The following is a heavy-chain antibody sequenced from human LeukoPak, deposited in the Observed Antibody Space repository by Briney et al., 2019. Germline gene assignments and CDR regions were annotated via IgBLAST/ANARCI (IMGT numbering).Heavy chain of an antibody. CDR1: GGSISTYF. CDR2: IYVSGST. V-gene: IGHV4-4*07. CDR3: ARGGDSSSSGFDY. D-gene: IGHD6-6*01. Sequence: PSETLSLTCIVSGGSISTYFWSWIRQPAGKGLEWIGRIYVSGSTNYNPSLKSRVTMSVDTSKNQFSLKLSSVTAADTAVYYCARGGDSSSSGFDYWGQGTLVTVSS. J-gene: IGHJ4*02.